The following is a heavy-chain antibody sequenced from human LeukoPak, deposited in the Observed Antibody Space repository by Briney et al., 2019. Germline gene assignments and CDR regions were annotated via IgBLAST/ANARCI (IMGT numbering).Heavy chain of an antibody. Sequence: GGSLRLSCAASGFTFSSYAMTWVRQAPGKGLEWVSTISGSGVTYYVDSVKGRFTVSRDNSKSTLYLQMNSLRAEDTAVYYCAKVRIRGGSYDDCWGQGTLVTVSS. CDR1: GFTFSSYA. CDR3: AKVRIRGGSYDDC. CDR2: ISGSGVT. J-gene: IGHJ4*02. D-gene: IGHD3-10*01. V-gene: IGHV3-23*01.